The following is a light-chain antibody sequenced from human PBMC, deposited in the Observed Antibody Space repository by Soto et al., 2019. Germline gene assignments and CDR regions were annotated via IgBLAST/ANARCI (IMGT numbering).Light chain of an antibody. V-gene: IGKV1-39*01. CDR3: QQSYSLRT. Sequence: DIQLTQSPSSLSASVGDRVTITCRASQTIDNYLHWHQQKPGIAPKLLIYGVSNLQSGVPPRFSGSASGTDFTLTIGSLQPEDFATYYCQQSYSLRTFGQGTKVDIK. CDR1: QTIDNY. J-gene: IGKJ1*01. CDR2: GVS.